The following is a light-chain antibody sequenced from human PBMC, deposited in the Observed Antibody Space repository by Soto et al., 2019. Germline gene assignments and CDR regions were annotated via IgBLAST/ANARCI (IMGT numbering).Light chain of an antibody. J-gene: IGLJ2*01. CDR1: NRDVGGYNY. V-gene: IGLV2-14*01. Sequence: QSALAQPASVSGSPGPSITISCAGTNRDVGGYNYVSWYQQYPGQAPKLIIYEVTYRPSGVSNRFSGSKSGNTASLTSSGLQAEDEADYYCSSYSSSSALDVIFGGGTKLTVL. CDR2: EVT. CDR3: SSYSSSSALDVI.